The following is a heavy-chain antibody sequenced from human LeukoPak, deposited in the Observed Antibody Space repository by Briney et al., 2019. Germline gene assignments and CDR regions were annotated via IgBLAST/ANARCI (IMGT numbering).Heavy chain of an antibody. D-gene: IGHD4-17*01. CDR3: ATSTVPTEGGLDY. J-gene: IGHJ4*02. CDR1: GYSFTSYW. V-gene: IGHV5-51*01. Sequence: GESLKISCKGSGYSFTSYWIGWVRQMPGKGLGWMGITYPGDSDTRYRPSFQGQVTISADKSISTAYLQWSSLKASDTAMYYCATSTVPTEGGLDYWGQGTLDIVSS. CDR2: TYPGDSDT.